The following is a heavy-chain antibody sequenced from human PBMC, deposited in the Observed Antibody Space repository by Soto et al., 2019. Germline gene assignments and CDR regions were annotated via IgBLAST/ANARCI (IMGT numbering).Heavy chain of an antibody. J-gene: IGHJ6*03. V-gene: IGHV1-8*01. Sequence: QLQLVQSGAEVKKPGASVKVSCKASGYTFPSYDINWVREATGQGLAWMGWLNPNSGNTGYAQKFQGRVTMTRNTSTSTAYMELSSMKSEDTAVYYCARGGLFCNRPSCTHYYYYMDVWGKGTTVTVSS. CDR3: ARGGLFCNRPSCTHYYYYMDV. CDR1: GYTFPSYD. CDR2: LNPNSGNT. D-gene: IGHD3-9*01.